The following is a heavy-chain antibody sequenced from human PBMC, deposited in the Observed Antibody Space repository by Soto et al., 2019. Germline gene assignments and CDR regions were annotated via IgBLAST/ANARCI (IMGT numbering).Heavy chain of an antibody. CDR3: AKGIGLQFIVVVSSTRPDPIDS. Sequence: QVQLVESGGGVVQPGRSLRLSCAASVFSFTSYGMHWVRQAPGKGLEWVAVMSHDGSNKYYADSVKGRFTISRDNSKNTLYLQMNSLRIEDTAVYYCAKGIGLQFIVVVSSTRPDPIDSWGQGTLVTVSS. CDR1: VFSFTSYG. D-gene: IGHD2-2*01. CDR2: MSHDGSNK. J-gene: IGHJ4*02. V-gene: IGHV3-30*18.